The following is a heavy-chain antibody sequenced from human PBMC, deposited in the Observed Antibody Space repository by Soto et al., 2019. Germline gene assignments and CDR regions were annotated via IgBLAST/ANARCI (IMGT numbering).Heavy chain of an antibody. Sequence: TLSLTCTVSGGSISSYYWSWIRQPPGKGLEWIGYIYYSGSTNYNPSLKSRVTISVDTSKNQFSLKLSSVTAADTAVYYCARGPPLLWWSQGTLVTVSS. CDR3: ARGPPLLW. D-gene: IGHD2-21*01. CDR1: GGSISSYY. J-gene: IGHJ4*02. CDR2: IYYSGST. V-gene: IGHV4-59*12.